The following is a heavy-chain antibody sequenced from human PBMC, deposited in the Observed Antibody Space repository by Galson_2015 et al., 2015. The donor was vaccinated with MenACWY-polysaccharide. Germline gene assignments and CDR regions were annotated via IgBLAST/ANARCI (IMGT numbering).Heavy chain of an antibody. Sequence: PALVNPTQPLTLPCTFSGFLLSTGGVGVGWIRQPPGKALEWLALIYWDDDKRYSPSLKSRLTITKDTSKNQVVLTMTNMAPVDTVTYYCAHSYEGAIDYWGQGTLVSVSS. V-gene: IGHV2-5*02. J-gene: IGHJ4*02. CDR2: IYWDDDK. CDR3: AHSYEGAIDY. CDR1: GFLLSTGGVG. D-gene: IGHD3-22*01.